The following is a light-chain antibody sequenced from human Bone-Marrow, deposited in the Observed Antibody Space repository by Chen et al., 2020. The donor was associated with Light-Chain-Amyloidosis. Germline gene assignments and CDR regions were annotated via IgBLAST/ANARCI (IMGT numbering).Light chain of an antibody. Sequence: DIQMTQSPSSLSVSVGDRVTLTCRASQAIGNFLAWYQQRPGKVPEILIYAASTLQPGVPSRFGCSGSGTLFTLTITSLQPEDVATYYCQTYNTAPHLTFGGGTKVEIK. V-gene: IGKV1-27*01. J-gene: IGKJ4*01. CDR3: QTYNTAPHLT. CDR1: QAIGNF. CDR2: AAS.